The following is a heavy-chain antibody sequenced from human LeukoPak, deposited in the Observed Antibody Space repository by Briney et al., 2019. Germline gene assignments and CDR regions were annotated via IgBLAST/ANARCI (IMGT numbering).Heavy chain of an antibody. V-gene: IGHV3-23*01. CDR1: GFTFSAFS. D-gene: IGHD6-6*01. J-gene: IGHJ4*02. CDR3: ANWIGSSSRDY. Sequence: GGSLRLSCAASGFTFSAFSMTWVRQAPGKGLEWVSLIASNGGNTYYADSVKGRFTVSRDNSNNALYLQMDSLRAEDTAVYYCANWIGSSSRDYWGQGTLVTVSS. CDR2: IASNGGNT.